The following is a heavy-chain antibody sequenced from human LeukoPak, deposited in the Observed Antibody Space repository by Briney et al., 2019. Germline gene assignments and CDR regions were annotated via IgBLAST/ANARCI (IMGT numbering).Heavy chain of an antibody. J-gene: IGHJ4*02. CDR1: GFTFSGYG. V-gene: IGHV3-33*01. D-gene: IGHD5/OR15-5a*01. CDR3: ARSEVSTTLLDY. Sequence: GSLRLSCTASGFTFSGYGMHWVRQAPGKGLEWVAIIWYDGSKRYYADSVKGRFTISRDNFKNTLYLEMNTLRAEDTAMYYCARSEVSTTLLDYWGQGTLVTVSS. CDR2: IWYDGSKR.